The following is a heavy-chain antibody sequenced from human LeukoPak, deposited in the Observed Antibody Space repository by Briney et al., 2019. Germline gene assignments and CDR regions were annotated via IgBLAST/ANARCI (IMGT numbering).Heavy chain of an antibody. CDR1: GGSISTSNYY. CDR3: ARSPLGYEILALTGGFDP. CDR2: IFYSGST. V-gene: IGHV4-39*07. Sequence: NTSETLSLTCTVSGGSISTSNYYWGWIRQPPGKGLEWLGNIFYSGSTYYNPSLKSRVTISVDTSKNQFSLKLSSVTAADTAVYYWARSPLGYEILALTGGFDPWGQGTLVTVSS. D-gene: IGHD3-9*01. J-gene: IGHJ5*02.